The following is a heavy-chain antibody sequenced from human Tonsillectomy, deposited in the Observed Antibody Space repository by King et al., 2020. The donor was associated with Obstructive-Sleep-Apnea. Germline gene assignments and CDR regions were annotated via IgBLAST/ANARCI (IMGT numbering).Heavy chain of an antibody. V-gene: IGHV5-51*01. CDR1: GYKFTTYW. CDR3: ARHPALGNNLVPFDT. J-gene: IGHJ4*02. D-gene: IGHD6-6*01. Sequence: VQLVESGPEAKKPGESLKISCKASGYKFTTYWIGWVRQKPGKGLEWMGIIYPGDSDTRYGPSFQGHVTISADTSISTAFLQGSRLTASDSAMYYCARHPALGNNLVPFDTWGQGTLVIVSS. CDR2: IYPGDSDT.